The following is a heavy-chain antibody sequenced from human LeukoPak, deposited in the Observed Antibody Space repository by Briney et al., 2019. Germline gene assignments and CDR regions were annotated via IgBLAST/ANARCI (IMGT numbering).Heavy chain of an antibody. D-gene: IGHD3-10*01. CDR3: ARDKDYYGSGVFDY. CDR1: GGSISSGDYY. Sequence: SQTLSLTCTVSGGSISSGDYYWSWIRQPPGKGLEWIGYIYYSGSTYYNPSLKSRVTISVDTSKNQFSLKLTSVTAADTAVYYCARDKDYYGSGVFDYWGQGTLVTVSS. J-gene: IGHJ4*02. CDR2: IYYSGST. V-gene: IGHV4-30-4*01.